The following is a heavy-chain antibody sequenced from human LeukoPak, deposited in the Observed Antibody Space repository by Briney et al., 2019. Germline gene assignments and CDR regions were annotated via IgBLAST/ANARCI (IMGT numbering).Heavy chain of an antibody. Sequence: GGSLRLSCAASGFTFSDYYMSWIRQAPGKGLEWVSSISSSSTYIYYADSVKGRFTISRDNAKNSLFLQMNSLRAEDTAVYYCAKVQDGSSWYEYFQHWGQGTLVTVSS. CDR2: ISSSSTYI. D-gene: IGHD6-13*01. CDR3: AKVQDGSSWYEYFQH. V-gene: IGHV3-11*06. J-gene: IGHJ1*01. CDR1: GFTFSDYY.